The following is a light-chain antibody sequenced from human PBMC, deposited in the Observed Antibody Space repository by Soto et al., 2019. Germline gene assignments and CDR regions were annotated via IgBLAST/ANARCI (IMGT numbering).Light chain of an antibody. Sequence: DIVMTQSPLSLPVTLGQPASISCRSSQSLVYSDGNTYLSWFQQRPGQSPRRLIYKVSNRDSGVPDRFSGSGSATDFTLRISRVEAEDVGVYYCLQVTRWPHTFGQGTKLEIK. CDR2: KVS. CDR3: LQVTRWPHT. CDR1: QSLVYSDGNTY. V-gene: IGKV2-30*01. J-gene: IGKJ2*01.